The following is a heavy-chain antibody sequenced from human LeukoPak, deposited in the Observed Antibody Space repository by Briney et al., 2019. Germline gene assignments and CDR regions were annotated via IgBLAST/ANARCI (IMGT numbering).Heavy chain of an antibody. V-gene: IGHV4-59*08. CDR3: ARHYYDSSGYYYSSKNYFDS. J-gene: IGHJ4*02. CDR1: GDSIRSYC. CDR2: IYFTGST. D-gene: IGHD3-22*01. Sequence: SEILSLTCTVSGDSIRSYCWSWIRQAPGKGLEWIGYIYFTGSTKYNPSLKSRVTIAVDTSENQFSLKLNSMTAADTAVYYCARHYYDSSGYYYSSKNYFDSWGQGSLVTVSS.